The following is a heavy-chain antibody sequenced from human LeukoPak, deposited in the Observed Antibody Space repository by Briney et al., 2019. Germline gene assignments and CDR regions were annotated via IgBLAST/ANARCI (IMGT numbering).Heavy chain of an antibody. V-gene: IGHV3-33*06. CDR1: GFTFSSYG. CDR3: AKEAVAGTVGY. Sequence: PGGSLRLSCAASGFTFSSYGMHWVRQAPGKGLEWVAVIWYDGSNKYYADSVKGRFTISRDNSKNTLYLQMNSLRAEDTAVYYCAKEAVAGTVGYWGQGTLVTVSS. CDR2: IWYDGSNK. D-gene: IGHD6-19*01. J-gene: IGHJ4*02.